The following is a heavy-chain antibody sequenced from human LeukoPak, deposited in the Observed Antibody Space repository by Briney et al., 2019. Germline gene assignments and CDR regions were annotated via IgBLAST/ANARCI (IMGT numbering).Heavy chain of an antibody. CDR2: ISSSSSYI. CDR3: ARAGWTVTTVDY. J-gene: IGHJ4*02. D-gene: IGHD4-17*01. CDR1: GFTFSSYS. Sequence: GGSLRLSCAASGFTFSSYSMNWVRQAPGKGLEWVSSISSSSSYIYYADSVKGRFTIPRDNAKNSLYLQMNSLRAEDTAVYYCARAGWTVTTVDYWGQGTLVTVSS. V-gene: IGHV3-21*01.